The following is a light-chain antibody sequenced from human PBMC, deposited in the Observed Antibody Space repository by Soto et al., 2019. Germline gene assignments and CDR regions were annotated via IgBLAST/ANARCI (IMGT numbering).Light chain of an antibody. CDR3: QQRNSSLT. CDR2: DAS. CDR1: QSVGSY. V-gene: IGKV3-11*01. J-gene: IGKJ4*01. Sequence: EIVLTQSPATLSLSPGDRATLSCRASQSVGSYLGWYQQKPGQAPRLLIYDASNRATGIPARLVGSGSGTDFTLTISCLEPAGFEVYFCQQRNSSLTFGGGTKVDIK.